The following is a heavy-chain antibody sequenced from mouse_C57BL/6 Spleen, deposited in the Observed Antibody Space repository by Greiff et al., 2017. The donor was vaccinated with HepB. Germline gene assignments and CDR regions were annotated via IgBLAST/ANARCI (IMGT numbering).Heavy chain of an antibody. D-gene: IGHD1-1*01. V-gene: IGHV5-17*01. CDR2: ISSGSSTI. CDR1: GFTFSDYG. CDR3: AREGFMTTVDPYAMDY. J-gene: IGHJ4*01. Sequence: EVNVVESGGGLVKPGGSLKLSCAASGFTFSDYGMHWVRQAPEKGLEWVAYISSGSSTIYYADTVKGRFTISRDNAKNTLFLQMTSLRSEDTAMYYCAREGFMTTVDPYAMDYWGQGTSVTVSS.